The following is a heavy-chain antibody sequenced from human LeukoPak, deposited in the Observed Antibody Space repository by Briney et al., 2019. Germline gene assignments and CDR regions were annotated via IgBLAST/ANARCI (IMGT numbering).Heavy chain of an antibody. CDR3: AKALNYAGDYYYMDV. D-gene: IGHD4-23*01. CDR1: GFTFSSYA. Sequence: GSLRLSCAASGFTFSSYAMSWVRQAPGKGLEWVSAISGSGGSTYYADSVKGRFTISRDNSKNTLYLQMNSLRAEDTAVYYCAKALNYAGDYYYMDVWGKGTTVTVSS. V-gene: IGHV3-23*01. J-gene: IGHJ6*03. CDR2: ISGSGGST.